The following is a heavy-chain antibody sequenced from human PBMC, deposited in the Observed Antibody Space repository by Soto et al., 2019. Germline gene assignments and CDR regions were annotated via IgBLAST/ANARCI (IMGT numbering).Heavy chain of an antibody. CDR1: GYSFTGYW. V-gene: IGHV5-51*01. CDR2: IYPGDSDT. Sequence: GESLKISCNGSGYSFTGYWICWVRQMPGKGLEWMGIIYPGDSDTRYSPSFQGQVTISADKSISTAYLQWSSLKASDTAMYYCARGSYDSSGLFDYWGQGTLVTVSS. CDR3: ARGSYDSSGLFDY. J-gene: IGHJ4*02. D-gene: IGHD3-22*01.